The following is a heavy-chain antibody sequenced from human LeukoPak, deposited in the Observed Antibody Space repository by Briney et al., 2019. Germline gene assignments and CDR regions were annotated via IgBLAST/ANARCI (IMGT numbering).Heavy chain of an antibody. CDR1: GFTFSPFTNFA. J-gene: IGHJ4*02. V-gene: IGHV3-23*01. CDR2: ISGTGDRT. CDR3: AKGHSDFGTGFDG. D-gene: IGHD4-17*01. Sequence: GGSLRLSCAASGFTFSPFTNFAMSWVRQAPGEGLECVSVISGTGDRTYYADSVKGRFTISRDNSKKTVDLQMNSLRAEDTAVYFCAKGHSDFGTGFDGWGQGTLVTVSS.